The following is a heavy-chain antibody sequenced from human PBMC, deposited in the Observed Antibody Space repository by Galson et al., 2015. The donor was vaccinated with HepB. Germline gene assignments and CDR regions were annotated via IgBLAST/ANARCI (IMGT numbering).Heavy chain of an antibody. CDR2: IDWDDDK. D-gene: IGHD3-3*01. Sequence: PALVKPTQTLTLTCTFSGFSLSTSGMCVSWIRQPPGKALEWLARIDWDDDKYYSTSLKTRLTISKDTSKNQVVLTMTNMDPVDTATYYCARIQDDFWSGYPSDAFDIWGQGTMVTVSS. V-gene: IGHV2-70*11. CDR1: GFSLSTSGMC. CDR3: ARIQDDFWSGYPSDAFDI. J-gene: IGHJ3*02.